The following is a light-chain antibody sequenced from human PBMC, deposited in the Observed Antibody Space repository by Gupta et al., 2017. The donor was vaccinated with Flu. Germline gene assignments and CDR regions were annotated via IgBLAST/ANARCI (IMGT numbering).Light chain of an antibody. CDR1: QSVSFNS. CDR3: QHYGSSWWT. V-gene: IGKV3-20*01. J-gene: IGKJ1*01. CDR2: GAS. Sequence: SPGERATLSCRASQSVSFNSLAWYQQQPGQAPRLLIYGASSRATSIPDRFSGSGSGTDFTLTISRLEPQDFAVYYCQHYGSSWWTFGQGTKV.